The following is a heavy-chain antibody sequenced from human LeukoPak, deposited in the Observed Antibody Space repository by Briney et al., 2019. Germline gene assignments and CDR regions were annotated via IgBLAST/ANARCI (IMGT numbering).Heavy chain of an antibody. J-gene: IGHJ3*02. CDR2: IFYSGST. V-gene: IGHV4-38-2*02. CDR3: AKDYDFTLYAFDI. D-gene: IGHD3-3*01. CDR1: DYSITKVHY. Sequence: SETLSLTCTVSDYSITKVHYWAWIRQPPGKGLEWIRSIFYSGSTYYNPSLQSRVSMSADTSTNQFSLKLTCVTATDTAVYYCAKDYDFTLYAFDIWGQGITVSVSS.